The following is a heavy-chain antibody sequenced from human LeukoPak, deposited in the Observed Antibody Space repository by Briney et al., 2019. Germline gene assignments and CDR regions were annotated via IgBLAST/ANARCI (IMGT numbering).Heavy chain of an antibody. D-gene: IGHD5-12*01. J-gene: IGHJ4*02. Sequence: GGSLRLSCLASGFIFTSYSMHWVRQAPGKRLEYVSGVDSKGGSTYYADSVKGRFTISRDNSKNTLYLQMADLRIEDTAIYYCVKLGARVATLRAEVDCWGQGTLVAVST. CDR2: VDSKGGST. V-gene: IGHV3-64D*06. CDR3: VKLGARVATLRAEVDC. CDR1: GFIFTSYS.